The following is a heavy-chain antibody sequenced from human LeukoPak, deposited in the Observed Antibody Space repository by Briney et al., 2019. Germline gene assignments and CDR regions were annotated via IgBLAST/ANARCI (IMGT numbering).Heavy chain of an antibody. CDR2: INHSGST. CDR3: ARGIAAAGGAEYFQH. Sequence: PSETLSLTCAVYGGSFSGYYWSWLRQPPGKGLEWIGEINHSGSTNYKPSLKSRVTISVDPTKNQFSLKLTSVTAADTAVYYCARGIAAAGGAEYFQHWGEGTLVSVSS. CDR1: GGSFSGYY. J-gene: IGHJ1*01. V-gene: IGHV4-34*01. D-gene: IGHD6-13*01.